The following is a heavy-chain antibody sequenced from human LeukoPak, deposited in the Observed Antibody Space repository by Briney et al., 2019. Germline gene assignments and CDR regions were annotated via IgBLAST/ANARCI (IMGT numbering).Heavy chain of an antibody. J-gene: IGHJ4*02. CDR1: GYTFTTYA. CDR2: INTNTGDP. V-gene: IGHV7-4-1*02. D-gene: IGHD3-22*01. Sequence: GASVKVSCKASGYTFTTYAMNWVRQAPGQGLEWMGWINTNTGDPTYAQDFTGRFVFTLDTSVNTAYMEISSLKAEDTAVYYCARDFRDRSAYYRMLDLWGQGTLVIVSS. CDR3: ARDFRDRSAYYRMLDL.